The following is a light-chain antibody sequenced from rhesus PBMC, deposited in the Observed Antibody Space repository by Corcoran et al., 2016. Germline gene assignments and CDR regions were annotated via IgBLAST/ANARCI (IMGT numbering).Light chain of an antibody. Sequence: DIQMTQSPSSLSASLGDTVTITCRASQGISSYLNWFQQKPGKAPKLLINEASSLESGVPSRFSGSGSGTDFTLTISSLQAEDFAVYYCLQQSAYPLTFGGGTKV. J-gene: IGKJ4*01. CDR1: QGISSY. CDR2: EAS. V-gene: IGKV1-28*03. CDR3: LQQSAYPLT.